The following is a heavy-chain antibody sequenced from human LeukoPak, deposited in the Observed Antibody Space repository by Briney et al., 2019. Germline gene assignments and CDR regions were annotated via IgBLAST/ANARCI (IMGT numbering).Heavy chain of an antibody. CDR3: ARGLAYCGGACLSDFDY. CDR2: IYPGDSDT. CDR1: GYSFTSYW. V-gene: IGHV5-51*01. J-gene: IGHJ4*02. D-gene: IGHD2-21*01. Sequence: PGESLKISCKGSGYSFTSYWIGGVRQMPGKGLEWMGIIYPGDSDTRYSPSFQGQVTISADKSISTAYLQWSSLKASDTAMYYCARGLAYCGGACLSDFDYWGQGTLVTVSS.